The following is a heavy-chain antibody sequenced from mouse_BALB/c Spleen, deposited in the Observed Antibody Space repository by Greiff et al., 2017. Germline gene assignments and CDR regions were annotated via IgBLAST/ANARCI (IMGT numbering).Heavy chain of an antibody. Sequence: EVQGVESGGGLVQPGGSRKLSCAASGFTFSSFGMHWVRQAPEKGLEWVAYISSGSSTIYYADTVKGRFTISRDNPKNTLFLQMTSLRSEDTAMYYCARRPTTFYYAMDYWGQGTSVTVSS. CDR1: GFTFSSFG. J-gene: IGHJ4*01. V-gene: IGHV5-17*02. D-gene: IGHD2-10*01. CDR2: ISSGSSTI. CDR3: ARRPTTFYYAMDY.